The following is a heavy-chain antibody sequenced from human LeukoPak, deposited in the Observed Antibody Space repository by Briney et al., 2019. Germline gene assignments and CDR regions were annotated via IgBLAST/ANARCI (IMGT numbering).Heavy chain of an antibody. CDR2: ISAYNGNT. V-gene: IGHV1-18*01. D-gene: IGHD3-9*01. CDR1: GYTFTSYG. J-gene: IGHJ3*02. Sequence: ASVKVSCKASGYTFTSYGISWVRQAPGQGLEWMGWISAYNGNTNYAQKLQGRVTMTTDTSTGTAYMELRSLRSDDTAVYYCARDASVRYFDWLQRYDAFDIWGQGTMVTVSS. CDR3: ARDASVRYFDWLQRYDAFDI.